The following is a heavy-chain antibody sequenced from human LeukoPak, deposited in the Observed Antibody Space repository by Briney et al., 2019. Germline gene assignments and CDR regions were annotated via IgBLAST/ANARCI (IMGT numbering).Heavy chain of an antibody. D-gene: IGHD3-10*01. CDR1: GFTFSSYS. Sequence: GGSLRLSCAASGFTFSSYSMNWVRQAPGKGLEWVSSISSSSSYIYYADSVKGRFTISRDNAKNSLYLQMNSLRAEDTAVYYCARVDTYYYGSDDYWGQGTLVTVFS. CDR2: ISSSSSYI. J-gene: IGHJ4*02. V-gene: IGHV3-21*01. CDR3: ARVDTYYYGSDDY.